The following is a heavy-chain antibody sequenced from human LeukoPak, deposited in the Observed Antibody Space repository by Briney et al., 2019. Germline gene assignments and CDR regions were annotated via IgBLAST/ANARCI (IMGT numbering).Heavy chain of an antibody. Sequence: GGSLRLSCAASGFTFSSYSMNWVRQAPGEGLEWVSSISSSSSYIYYADSVKGRFTISRDNAKNSLYLQMNSLRAEDTAVYYCARDLRVVPAYYYYGMDVWGQGTTVTVSS. CDR3: ARDLRVVPAYYYYGMDV. CDR1: GFTFSSYS. CDR2: ISSSSSYI. J-gene: IGHJ6*02. V-gene: IGHV3-21*01. D-gene: IGHD2-2*01.